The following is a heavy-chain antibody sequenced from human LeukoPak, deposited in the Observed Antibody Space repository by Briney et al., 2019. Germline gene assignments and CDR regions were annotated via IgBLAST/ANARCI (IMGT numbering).Heavy chain of an antibody. CDR1: GFAFKNYA. CDR2: INDNGGQR. V-gene: IGHV3-23*01. CDR3: AKDPLGNYYYYMDV. J-gene: IGHJ6*03. Sequence: GGSLRLSCAASGFAFKNYAMTWVRQAPGKGLEWVSNINDNGGQRHYADSVKGRFTISRDNSKNTLYLQMNSLRAEDTAVYYRAKDPLGNYYYYMDVWGKGTTVTVSS.